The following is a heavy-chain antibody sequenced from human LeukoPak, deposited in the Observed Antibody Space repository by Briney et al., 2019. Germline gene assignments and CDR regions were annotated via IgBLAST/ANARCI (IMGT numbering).Heavy chain of an antibody. CDR1: GFTFSSYA. J-gene: IGHJ3*02. V-gene: IGHV3-23*01. CDR3: ARGDDYGDYLSAFDI. CDR2: ISGSGGST. Sequence: GGSLRLSCAASGFTFSSYAMSWVRQAPGKGLEWVSAISGSGGSTYYADSVKGRFTISRDNSKNALYLQINSLRAEDTAVYYCARGDDYGDYLSAFDIWGQGTMVTVSS. D-gene: IGHD4-17*01.